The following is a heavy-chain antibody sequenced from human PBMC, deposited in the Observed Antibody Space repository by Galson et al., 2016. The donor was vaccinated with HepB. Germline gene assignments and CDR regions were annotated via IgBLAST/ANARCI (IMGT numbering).Heavy chain of an antibody. CDR2: ISCNSGRI. CDR3: ARVVTPMAAANRGFGS. V-gene: IGHV3-9*01. CDR1: GLRFDDHA. Sequence: SLRLSCAASGLRFDDHAMHWVRQAPGKGLEWVAGISCNSGRIGYADSVKGRFTISRDDAENSPYLHMNSLRAEDTALYYCARVVTPMAAANRGFGSWGQGTQVVVSS. J-gene: IGHJ5*02. D-gene: IGHD6-13*01.